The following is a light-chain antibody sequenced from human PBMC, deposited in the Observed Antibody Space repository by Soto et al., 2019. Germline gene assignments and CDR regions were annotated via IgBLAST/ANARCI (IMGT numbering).Light chain of an antibody. V-gene: IGKV3-20*01. CDR2: AAS. J-gene: IGKJ4*01. CDR3: PQYGGVPLT. CDR1: QTVTSAY. Sequence: VLTQSPATLSLSPGERATLSCRASQTVTSAYLAWYRQTPGQPPRPLIYAASTRATAIPDRFWGGGSGTEFTLNIERLEAEDFAVYYYPQYGGVPLTFGGGTKIEI.